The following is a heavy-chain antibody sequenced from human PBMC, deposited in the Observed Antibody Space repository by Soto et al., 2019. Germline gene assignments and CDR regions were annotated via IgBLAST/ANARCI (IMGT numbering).Heavy chain of an antibody. D-gene: IGHD6-6*01. CDR1: GDSISSSTYY. CDR3: ARPYFSSSSMFDY. J-gene: IGHJ4*02. CDR2: IYHTGTT. Sequence: SETLSLTCTVSGDSISSSTYYWGWIRQPPGKGLEWIGCIYHTGTTYYNPSLKSRVTISVDTSKNQFSLKLSSVTAADTAVYYCARPYFSSSSMFDYWGQGTLVTVSS. V-gene: IGHV4-39*01.